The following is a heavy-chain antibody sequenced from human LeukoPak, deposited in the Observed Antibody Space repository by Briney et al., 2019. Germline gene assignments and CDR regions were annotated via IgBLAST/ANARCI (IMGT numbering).Heavy chain of an antibody. CDR3: AKMTGTSSY. Sequence: GGSLRLSCAASGFSFSSYAMSWVRQASGKGLEWVSTISGSGGGGSTYYADSVKGRFTISRDNSKNTLYLQMNSLRAEDTAVYYCAKMTGTSSYWGQGTLVTVSS. CDR1: GFSFSSYA. CDR2: ISGSGGGGST. J-gene: IGHJ4*02. V-gene: IGHV3-23*01. D-gene: IGHD1-1*01.